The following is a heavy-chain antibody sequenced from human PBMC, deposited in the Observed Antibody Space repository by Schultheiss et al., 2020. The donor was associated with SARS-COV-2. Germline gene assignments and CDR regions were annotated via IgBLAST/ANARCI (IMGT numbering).Heavy chain of an antibody. V-gene: IGHV3-21*01. Sequence: GGSLRLSCAASGFTFSSYAMSWVRQAPGKGLEWVSAISGSGTYIYYADSVKGRFTISRDNAKNSLYLQMNSLRAEDTAVYYCARVTLPYFDYWGQGTLVTVSS. CDR2: ISGSGTYI. CDR1: GFTFSSYA. J-gene: IGHJ4*02. CDR3: ARVTLPYFDY. D-gene: IGHD1-26*01.